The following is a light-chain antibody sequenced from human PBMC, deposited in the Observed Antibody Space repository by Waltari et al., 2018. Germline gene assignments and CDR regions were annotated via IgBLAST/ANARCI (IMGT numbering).Light chain of an antibody. CDR3: QSTDATGTFRV. Sequence: SYELTQPPSVSVSPGQTARVTCSGSELPNKYAYWYRQKPGQAPILLIYKDTERPSGIPERFSGSSSGTTVTLTITEVQAEDEADYYCQSTDATGTFRVFGGGTKLIVL. V-gene: IGLV3-25*03. CDR2: KDT. J-gene: IGLJ3*02. CDR1: ELPNKY.